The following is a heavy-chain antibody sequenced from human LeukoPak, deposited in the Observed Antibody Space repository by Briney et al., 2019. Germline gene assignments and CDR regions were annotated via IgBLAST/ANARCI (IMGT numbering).Heavy chain of an antibody. CDR2: ISYDGGNK. D-gene: IGHD3-10*01. Sequence: GGSLRLSCEASGFTFRNYAMHWVRQAPGKGLEWVAVISYDGGNKYYADSVKGRFTISRDNAKNSLYLQMNSLRAEDTALYHCARESASYYGSGSYSVRTPFDPWGQGTLVTVSS. CDR3: ARESASYYGSGSYSVRTPFDP. V-gene: IGHV3-30-3*01. J-gene: IGHJ5*02. CDR1: GFTFRNYA.